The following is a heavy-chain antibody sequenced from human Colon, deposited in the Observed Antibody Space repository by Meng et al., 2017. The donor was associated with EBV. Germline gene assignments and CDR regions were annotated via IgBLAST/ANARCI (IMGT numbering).Heavy chain of an antibody. Sequence: QFQSQGSGPGQGQPLRSLSLSCSVSGCGVSSSSWCSRCRRPPGEGLEEIVDIIHSSSTNYNPSLMIRVAISLDKSKNQYSLNLSSVAAADTAVDYCARVGQWLPIDYWGQGTLVTVSS. D-gene: IGHD6-19*01. J-gene: IGHJ4*02. CDR3: ARVGQWLPIDY. V-gene: IGHV4-4*02. CDR2: IIHSSST. CDR1: GCGVSSSSW.